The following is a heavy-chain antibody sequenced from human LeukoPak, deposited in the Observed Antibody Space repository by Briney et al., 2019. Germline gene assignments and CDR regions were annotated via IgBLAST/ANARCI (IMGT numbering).Heavy chain of an antibody. Sequence: GGSLRLSCAASGFTFSRYSMNWVRQAPGKGLEWVSYISSSRSYIYYADSVKGRFTISRDNAKYSLYLQMNSLRAEDTAVYYCARDPSQQQLDYWGQGTLVTVSS. J-gene: IGHJ4*02. CDR3: ARDPSQQQLDY. CDR2: ISSSRSYI. CDR1: GFTFSRYS. V-gene: IGHV3-21*01. D-gene: IGHD6-13*01.